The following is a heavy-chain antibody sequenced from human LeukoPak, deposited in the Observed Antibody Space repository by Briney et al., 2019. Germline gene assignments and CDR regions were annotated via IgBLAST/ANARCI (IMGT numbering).Heavy chain of an antibody. Sequence: GGSLRLSCAASGFTVNTNHMSWVRQAPGRGLQWVSVIYSGGSTYYADSVKGRFTISRDNAKNSLSLQMNSLRAEDTAVYYCARGPYTDYWGQGTLVTVSS. CDR1: GFTVNTNH. D-gene: IGHD4-11*01. J-gene: IGHJ4*02. CDR2: IYSGGST. CDR3: ARGPYTDY. V-gene: IGHV3-66*01.